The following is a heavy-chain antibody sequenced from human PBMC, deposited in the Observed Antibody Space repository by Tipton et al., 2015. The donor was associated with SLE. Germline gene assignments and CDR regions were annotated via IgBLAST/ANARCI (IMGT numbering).Heavy chain of an antibody. D-gene: IGHD5-12*01. CDR2: IYHSGST. V-gene: IGHV4-38-2*01. Sequence: TLSLTCAVSGYSISSGYYWGWIRQPPGKGLEWIGSIYHSGSTYYNPSLKSRVTISVDTSKNQFSLKLSSVTAADTAVYYCARGGGYSGSWGQGTLVTVSS. CDR1: GYSISSGYY. J-gene: IGHJ4*02. CDR3: ARGGGYSGS.